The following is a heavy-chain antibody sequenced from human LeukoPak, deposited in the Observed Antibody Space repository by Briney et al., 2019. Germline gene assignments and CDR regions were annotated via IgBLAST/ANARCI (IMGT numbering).Heavy chain of an antibody. V-gene: IGHV1-18*01. CDR2: ISTYNGNT. D-gene: IGHD3-3*01. J-gene: IGHJ4*02. CDR1: GYTFTSYD. CDR3: ARDSPGDFWSGYYTPGAALDY. Sequence: ASVKVSCKASGYTFTSYDITWVRQAPGHGLEWMGWISTYNGNTNYAQKLQGRVTMTTDTPTGTAYMELRSLRSDDTAVYYCARDSPGDFWSGYYTPGAALDYWGQGTLVTVSS.